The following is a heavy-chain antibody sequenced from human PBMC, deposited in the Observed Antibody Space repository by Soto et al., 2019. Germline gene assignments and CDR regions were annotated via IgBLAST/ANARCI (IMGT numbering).Heavy chain of an antibody. D-gene: IGHD1-1*01. J-gene: IGHJ3*02. V-gene: IGHV4-61*01. CDR1: GGFVSSGSYY. CDR2: MSHSGGT. Sequence: PSETLSLTCAVNGGFVSSGSYYWSWIRQPPGKGLEWIGEMSHSGGTHFNPSLKSRVTISVDTSKNQFSLKMSSVTAADTALYYCARVERGTATTVVDAFDIWGPGTMVT. CDR3: ARVERGTATTVVDAFDI.